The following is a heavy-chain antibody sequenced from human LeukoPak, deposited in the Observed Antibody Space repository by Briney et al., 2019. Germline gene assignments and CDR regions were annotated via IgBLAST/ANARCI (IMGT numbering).Heavy chain of an antibody. CDR2: ISGSGGST. Sequence: GGSLRLSCAASGFTFSSYAMSWVRQAPGKGLERVSAISGSGGSTYYADSVKGRFTISRDNSKNTLYLQMNSLRAEDTAVYYCAKDFWASNYFDYWGQGTLVTVSS. CDR3: AKDFWASNYFDY. CDR1: GFTFSSYA. D-gene: IGHD2/OR15-2a*01. V-gene: IGHV3-23*01. J-gene: IGHJ4*02.